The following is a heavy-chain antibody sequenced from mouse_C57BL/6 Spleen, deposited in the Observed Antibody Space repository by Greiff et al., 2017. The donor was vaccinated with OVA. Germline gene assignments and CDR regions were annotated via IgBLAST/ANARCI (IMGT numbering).Heavy chain of an antibody. J-gene: IGHJ2*01. CDR2: IDPSDSIT. Sequence: QVQLQQPGAELVMPGASVKLSCKASGYTFTSYWMHWVKQRPGQGLAWIGEIDPSDSITNYNQKFKSKSTLTVDKSSSTAYMQLSILTSEDTAVYYCARGDTIGSSHEVCCDYWGQGTTLTVSS. CDR1: GYTFTSYW. CDR3: ARGDTIGSSHEVCCDY. V-gene: IGHV1-69*01. D-gene: IGHD2-14*01.